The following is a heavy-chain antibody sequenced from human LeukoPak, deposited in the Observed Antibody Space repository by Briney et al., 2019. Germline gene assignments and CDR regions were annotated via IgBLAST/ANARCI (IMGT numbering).Heavy chain of an antibody. CDR2: IKEDGSEK. V-gene: IGHV3-7*01. CDR3: ARAFPDY. J-gene: IGHJ3*01. CDR1: GFTFSSHW. Sequence: GSLRLSCVASGFTFSSHWMSWVRQAPGKGLEWAANIKEDGSEKYYVDSVKGRFTISRDNAKNSLYLQMNSLRAEDTAVYYCARAFPDYWGQGTMVTVSS. D-gene: IGHD4-17*01.